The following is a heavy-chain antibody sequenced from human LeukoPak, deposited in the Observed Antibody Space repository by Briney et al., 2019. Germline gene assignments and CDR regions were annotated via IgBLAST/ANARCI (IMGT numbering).Heavy chain of an antibody. Sequence: GGSLRLSCAASGFTFSNYAMTWVRQAPGKGLEWVSVISDNGAGTYYVDSVKGRFTVSRDNSKKTLYLQMNSLRAEDTAVYYCAKDKSPTHGYSSGWYDYWGQGTLVTVSS. CDR2: ISDNGAGT. V-gene: IGHV3-23*01. D-gene: IGHD6-19*01. CDR1: GFTFSNYA. J-gene: IGHJ4*02. CDR3: AKDKSPTHGYSSGWYDY.